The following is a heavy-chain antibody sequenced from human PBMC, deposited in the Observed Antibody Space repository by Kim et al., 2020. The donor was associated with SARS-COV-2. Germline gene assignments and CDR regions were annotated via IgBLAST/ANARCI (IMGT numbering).Heavy chain of an antibody. CDR3: AKAKSRYFYDSSGYVEY. Sequence: VKSRFTISRDNSKNTRYLQMSSLRAEETAVYYCAKAKSRYFYDSSGYVEYWGQGTLVTVSS. V-gene: IGHV3-23*01. D-gene: IGHD3-22*01. J-gene: IGHJ4*02.